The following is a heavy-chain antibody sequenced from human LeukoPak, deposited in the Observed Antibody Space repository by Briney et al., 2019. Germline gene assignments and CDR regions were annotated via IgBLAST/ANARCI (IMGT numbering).Heavy chain of an antibody. V-gene: IGHV3-20*04. CDR2: INWNGRST. D-gene: IGHD1-26*01. CDR3: ARAWADPFDY. CDR1: GFTFSSYW. Sequence: PGGSLRLSCAAAGFTFSSYWMHWVRQAPGKGLEWVSGINWNGRSTGYVDSVKGRFTISRDNAKNSLYLQMNSLRAEDTALYYCARAWADPFDYWGQGTLVTVSS. J-gene: IGHJ4*02.